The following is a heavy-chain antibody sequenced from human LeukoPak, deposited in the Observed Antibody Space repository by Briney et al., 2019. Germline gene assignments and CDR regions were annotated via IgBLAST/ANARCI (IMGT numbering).Heavy chain of an antibody. J-gene: IGHJ4*02. CDR3: ARSPDNTGYPSYFDY. D-gene: IGHD3-22*01. Sequence: PSETLSLTCTVSGGSINHHYWSWIRQPAGKGLEWIGRIFTSGSTDYNPSLKSRVTMSVDTSKNQFSLKLTSVTAADTAVYYCARSPDNTGYPSYFDYWGQGTLVTVSS. CDR2: IFTSGST. CDR1: GGSINHHY. V-gene: IGHV4-4*07.